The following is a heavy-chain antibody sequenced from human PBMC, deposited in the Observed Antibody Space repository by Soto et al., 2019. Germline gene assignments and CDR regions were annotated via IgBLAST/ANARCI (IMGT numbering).Heavy chain of an antibody. CDR1: GYTFTRYT. V-gene: IGHV1-3*01. Sequence: SVQVSCTASGYTFTRYTMNWVRQAPGQRLEWMGWINPDNGNTKSSQKFQDRVIITRDTSASTAYMDLSSLRSEDTAMYYCARDFGGGSAGSCRYNWFDPWGQGTLVTVS. CDR2: INPDNGNT. D-gene: IGHD2-15*01. CDR3: ARDFGGGSAGSCRYNWFDP. J-gene: IGHJ5*02.